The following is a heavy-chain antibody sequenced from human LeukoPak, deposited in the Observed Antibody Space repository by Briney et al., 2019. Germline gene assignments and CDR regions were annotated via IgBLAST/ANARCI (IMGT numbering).Heavy chain of an antibody. CDR3: ASYGSGSYQKNFDY. CDR1: GSISSYY. D-gene: IGHD3-10*01. J-gene: IGHJ4*02. CDR2: SYFTGNP. Sequence: SETLSLTCIVSGSISSYYWTWIRQPPGKGLEWIGHSYFTGNPNYNPSLKSRVTISVDTSKNQFSLKLSSVTAADTAVYYCASYGSGSYQKNFDYWGQGTLVTVSS. V-gene: IGHV4-59*08.